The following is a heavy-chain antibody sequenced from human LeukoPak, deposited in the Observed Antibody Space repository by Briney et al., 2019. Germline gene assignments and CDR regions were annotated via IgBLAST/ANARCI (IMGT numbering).Heavy chain of an antibody. CDR2: INSDGSST. Sequence: GGSLRLPCAASGFALSSYWMHWVRQVPGKGLVWASRINSDGSSTSYADSVKGRFTISRDNVKNTLYLQMKSLGAEDTAVYYCARDHVVGLWPYYYGMDVWGQGTTVTVSS. CDR1: GFALSSYW. J-gene: IGHJ6*02. CDR3: ARDHVVGLWPYYYGMDV. D-gene: IGHD5-18*01. V-gene: IGHV3-74*01.